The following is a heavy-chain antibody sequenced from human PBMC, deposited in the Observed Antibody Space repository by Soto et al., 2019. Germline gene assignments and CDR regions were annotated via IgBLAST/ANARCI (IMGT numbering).Heavy chain of an antibody. CDR3: ARGGVTQTTRFDY. J-gene: IGHJ4*02. CDR1: CSTLTSDC. D-gene: IGHD1-7*01. V-gene: IGHV1-18*01. CDR2: ISAYNGNT. Sequence: AVKVSCPASCSTLTSDCISWVRQAPGQGLEWMGWISAYNGNTNYAQKLQGRVTMTTDTSTSTAYTELRSLRSDDTAVYYCARGGVTQTTRFDYWGQGTLVTVSS.